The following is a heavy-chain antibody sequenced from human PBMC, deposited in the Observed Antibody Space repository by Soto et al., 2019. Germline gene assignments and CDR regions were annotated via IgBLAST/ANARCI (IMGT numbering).Heavy chain of an antibody. J-gene: IGHJ4*02. Sequence: GGSLRLSCAASGFTLSDHYIDWVRQAPGKGLEWVGRSRDKPQGYSTAYAASVKGRFTTSRDESKNSAYLQMNSLKTEDTAVYYCVRATYFSDSSGYTRCLDYWGQGTLVTVSS. CDR3: VRATYFSDSSGYTRCLDY. CDR1: GFTLSDHY. D-gene: IGHD3-22*01. CDR2: SRDKPQGYST. V-gene: IGHV3-72*01.